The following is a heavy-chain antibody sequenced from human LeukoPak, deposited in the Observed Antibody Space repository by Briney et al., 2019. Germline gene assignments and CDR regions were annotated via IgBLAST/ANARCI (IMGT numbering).Heavy chain of an antibody. CDR1: GFTVSSNY. CDR3: ARARGYYGSSVSYYYYMDV. J-gene: IGHJ6*03. Sequence: GGSLRLSCAASGFTVSSNYMSWVRQAPGKGLEWVSVIYSGGSTYYADSVKGRFTISRDNSKNTLYLQMNSLRAEDTAVYYCARARGYYGSSVSYYYYMDVWGKGTTVTISS. D-gene: IGHD3-10*01. V-gene: IGHV3-66*01. CDR2: IYSGGST.